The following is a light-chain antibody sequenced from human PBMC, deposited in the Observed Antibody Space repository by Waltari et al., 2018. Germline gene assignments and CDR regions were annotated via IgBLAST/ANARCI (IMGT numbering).Light chain of an antibody. CDR1: QGISTY. J-gene: IGKJ4*01. CDR2: GAS. CDR3: QQLNSYPLT. V-gene: IGKV1-9*01. Sequence: DIQLTQSPSFLSASVGDRVSITCRASQGISTYLAWYQQKPGKAPKVLILGASTLRGGVPSRFSGSGSGTEFTLTTSSLQPEDFAAYYCQQLNSYPLTFGGGTKVEIK.